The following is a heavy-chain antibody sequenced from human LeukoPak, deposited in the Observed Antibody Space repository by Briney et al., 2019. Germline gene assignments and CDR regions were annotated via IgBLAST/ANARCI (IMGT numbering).Heavy chain of an antibody. CDR2: IIPIFGTT. V-gene: IGHV1-69*05. D-gene: IGHD3-22*01. CDR1: GDTFNNYA. CDR3: ATYYYDSSGYYYFPFDY. J-gene: IGHJ4*02. Sequence: ASVKVSCKASGDTFNNYAISWVRQAPGQGLEWMGGIIPIFGTTQYAQKFQGRVTITTDESTSTAYMELSSLRSEDTAVYYCATYYYDSSGYYYFPFDYWGQGTLVTVSS.